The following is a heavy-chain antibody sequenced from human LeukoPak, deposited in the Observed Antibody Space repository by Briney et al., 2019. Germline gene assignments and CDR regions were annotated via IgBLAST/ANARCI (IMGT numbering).Heavy chain of an antibody. D-gene: IGHD5-18*01. V-gene: IGHV4-39*07. CDR1: GGSISSGNYY. Sequence: SETLSLTCTVSGGSISSGNYYWGWIRQPPGKGLEWIGSIYHSGSTYYNPSLKSRVTISVDTSKNQFSLKLSSVTAADTAVYYCASILADTAMIKFDYWGQGTLVTVSS. CDR2: IYHSGST. J-gene: IGHJ4*02. CDR3: ASILADTAMIKFDY.